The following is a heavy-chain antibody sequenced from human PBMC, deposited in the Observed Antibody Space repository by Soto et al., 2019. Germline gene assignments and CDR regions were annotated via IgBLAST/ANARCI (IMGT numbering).Heavy chain of an antibody. CDR2: INSDGSST. J-gene: IGHJ4*02. Sequence: PGWSLRLSCAASGFTFSSYWMHWVRQAPGKGLVWVSRINSDGSSTSYADSVKGRFTISRDNAKNTLYLQMNSLRAEDTAVYYCARTLYGDDDYFDYWGQGTLVTVSS. V-gene: IGHV3-74*01. CDR1: GFTFSSYW. CDR3: ARTLYGDDDYFDY. D-gene: IGHD4-17*01.